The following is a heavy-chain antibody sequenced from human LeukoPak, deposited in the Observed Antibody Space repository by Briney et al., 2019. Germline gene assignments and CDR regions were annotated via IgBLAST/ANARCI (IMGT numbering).Heavy chain of an antibody. CDR2: ISSTSSTI. V-gene: IGHV3-48*01. J-gene: IGHJ4*02. CDR1: GFTFSSFS. D-gene: IGHD5-12*01. CDR3: ARDSLSGYDNHFDY. Sequence: GGSLRLSCAASGFTFSSFSMNWVRQAPGKGLEWVSYISSTSSTIYYADSVKGRFTISRDNSKNTLYLQMNSLRAEDTAVYYCARDSLSGYDNHFDYWGQGTLVTVSS.